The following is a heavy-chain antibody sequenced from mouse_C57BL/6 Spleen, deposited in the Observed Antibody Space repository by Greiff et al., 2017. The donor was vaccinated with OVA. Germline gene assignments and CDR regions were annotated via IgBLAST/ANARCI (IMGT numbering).Heavy chain of an antibody. D-gene: IGHD3-2*02. CDR2: IYPGDGDT. J-gene: IGHJ4*01. Sequence: VQRVESGAELVKPGASVKISCKASGYAFSSYWMNWVKQRPGKGLEWIGQIYPGDGDTNYNGKFKGKATLTADKSSSTAYMQLSSLTSEDSAVYFCARSTAQATSYAMDYWGQGTSVTVSS. V-gene: IGHV1-80*01. CDR3: ARSTAQATSYAMDY. CDR1: GYAFSSYW.